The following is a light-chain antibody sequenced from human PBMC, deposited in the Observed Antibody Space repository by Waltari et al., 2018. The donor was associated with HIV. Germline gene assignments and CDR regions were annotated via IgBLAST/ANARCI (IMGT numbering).Light chain of an antibody. CDR2: KNN. J-gene: IGLJ2*01. CDR1: SNNVGNQG. V-gene: IGLV10-54*04. Sequence: QAGLTQPPSVSKGLRQTATLTCTADSNNVGNQGATWLQQHQGHPPKLLFYKNNNRPSGISERFSASKSGNTASLTITGLQPEDEADYFCSAWDRSLSAVIFGGGTTLIVL. CDR3: SAWDRSLSAVI.